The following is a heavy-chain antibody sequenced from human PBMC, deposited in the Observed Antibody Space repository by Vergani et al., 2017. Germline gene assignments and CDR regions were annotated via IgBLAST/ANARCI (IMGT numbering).Heavy chain of an antibody. J-gene: IGHJ3*02. Sequence: EVQLLESGGDLVQPGGSLRLSCAASGFTFIMHAMSWVRQAPGKGLEWVSTLSASDRRTHYADSVKGRFTISRDNSKNTLFLHMNSLRPEDTAVYYCAKVGRSEVAGTFGPFDIWGQGTMVTVSS. CDR3: AKVGRSEVAGTFGPFDI. CDR1: GFTFIMHA. D-gene: IGHD6-19*01. V-gene: IGHV3-23*01. CDR2: LSASDRRT.